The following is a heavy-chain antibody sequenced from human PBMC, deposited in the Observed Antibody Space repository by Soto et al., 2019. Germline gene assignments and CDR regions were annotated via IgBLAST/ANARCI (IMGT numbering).Heavy chain of an antibody. V-gene: IGHV3-73*01. CDR2: IRSKAHSYAT. Sequence: EGSLRLSCAASGFTFSGSAMHWVRQASGKGLEWVGRIRSKAHSYATAYAASVKGRFTISRDDSKNTAFLHMNSLKTEDTAVYYCTRIRYGDYVDDYWGQGTLVTVSS. D-gene: IGHD4-17*01. J-gene: IGHJ4*02. CDR3: TRIRYGDYVDDY. CDR1: GFTFSGSA.